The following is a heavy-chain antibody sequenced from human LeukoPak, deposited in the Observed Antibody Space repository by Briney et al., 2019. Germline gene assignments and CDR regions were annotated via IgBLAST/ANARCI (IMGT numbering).Heavy chain of an antibody. V-gene: IGHV1-69*06. J-gene: IGHJ4*02. Sequence: SVKVSCKDSGGIFSNYAITWVRQGPGQGLEWMGRILPAFGTANYAQHFQGRVSLNADKSTNTFYLELSSLKSEDTAVYFCATGPVAGMFNFWGQGTLVTVSS. D-gene: IGHD6-13*01. CDR1: GGIFSNYA. CDR2: ILPAFGTA. CDR3: ATGPVAGMFNF.